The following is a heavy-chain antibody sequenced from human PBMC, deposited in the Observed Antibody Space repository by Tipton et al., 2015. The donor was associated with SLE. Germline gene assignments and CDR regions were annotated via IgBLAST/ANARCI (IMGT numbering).Heavy chain of an antibody. V-gene: IGHV3-48*01. Sequence: SLRLSCAASGFTFSSYSMNWVRQAPGKGLEWVSYISSSSSTIYYADSVKGRFTISRDNAKNSLYLQMNSLRAEDTAVYYCARSLYGVPYGMDVWGQGTTVTVSS. CDR3: ARSLYGVPYGMDV. CDR2: ISSSSSTI. J-gene: IGHJ6*02. D-gene: IGHD2/OR15-2a*01. CDR1: GFTFSSYS.